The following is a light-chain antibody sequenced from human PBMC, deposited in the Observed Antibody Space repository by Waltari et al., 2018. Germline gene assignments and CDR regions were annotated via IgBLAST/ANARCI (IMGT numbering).Light chain of an antibody. CDR3: QQSYSTWT. Sequence: DIRMTQSPSSVSASVGDRVTITCRASQDIRNWLAWYQQKPGKAPKLLIYAASSLQSGVPSRFSGSGSGTDFTLTISSLQPEDFATYYCQQSYSTWTFGQGTKVEIK. CDR2: AAS. J-gene: IGKJ1*01. CDR1: QDIRNW. V-gene: IGKV1-12*01.